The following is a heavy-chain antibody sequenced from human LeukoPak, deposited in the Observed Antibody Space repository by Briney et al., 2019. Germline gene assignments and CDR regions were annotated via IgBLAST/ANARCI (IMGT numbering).Heavy chain of an antibody. Sequence: GASVKVSCKASGYTFTSYGISWVRQAPGQGLEWMGWISAYNGNTNYAQKLQGRVTMTTDTSTSTAYMELRSLRSDDTAVYYCARGKGCSSTSCASRVYYYGMDVWGQGTTVTVSS. V-gene: IGHV1-18*01. CDR3: ARGKGCSSTSCASRVYYYGMDV. CDR2: ISAYNGNT. D-gene: IGHD2-2*01. CDR1: GYTFTSYG. J-gene: IGHJ6*02.